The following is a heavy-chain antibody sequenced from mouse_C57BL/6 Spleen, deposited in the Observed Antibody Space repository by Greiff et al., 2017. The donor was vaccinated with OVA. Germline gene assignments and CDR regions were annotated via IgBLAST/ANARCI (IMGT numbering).Heavy chain of an antibody. V-gene: IGHV5-17*01. CDR2: ISSGSSTI. CDR1: GFTFSDYG. CDR3: ARDHDWYFDV. Sequence: EVQLVESGGGLVKPGGSLKLSCAASGFTFSDYGMHWVRQAPERGLEWVAYISSGSSTIYYADTVKGRFTISRDNAKNTLFLQMTSLRSEDTAMYYCARDHDWYFDVWGTGTTVTVAS. J-gene: IGHJ1*03.